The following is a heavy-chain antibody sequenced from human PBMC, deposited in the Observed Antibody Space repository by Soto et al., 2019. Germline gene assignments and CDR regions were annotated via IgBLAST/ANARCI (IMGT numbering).Heavy chain of an antibody. Sequence: GASVNVSCKASGYTFTSYGISWVRQAPGQGLEWMGWISAYNGDTNYAQKLQGRVTMTTVASTSTAYMDLRSLRSDDTAVYYCARDLRWFGELKIYYYYGMDVWGQGTTVTVSS. CDR3: ARDLRWFGELKIYYYYGMDV. J-gene: IGHJ6*02. CDR2: ISAYNGDT. D-gene: IGHD3-10*01. V-gene: IGHV1-18*01. CDR1: GYTFTSYG.